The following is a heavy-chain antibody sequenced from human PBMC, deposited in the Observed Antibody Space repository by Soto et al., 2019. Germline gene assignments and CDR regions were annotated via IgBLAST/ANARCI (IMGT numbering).Heavy chain of an antibody. Sequence: SETLSLTCAVYGGSFSGYYWSWIRQPPGKGLEWIGEINHSGSTNYNPSLKSRVTISVDTSKNQFSLKLSSVTAADTAVYYCARGGLGFTYYGSGSRVHYFDYWGQGTLVTVSS. D-gene: IGHD3-10*01. V-gene: IGHV4-34*01. CDR3: ARGGLGFTYYGSGSRVHYFDY. J-gene: IGHJ4*02. CDR2: INHSGST. CDR1: GGSFSGYY.